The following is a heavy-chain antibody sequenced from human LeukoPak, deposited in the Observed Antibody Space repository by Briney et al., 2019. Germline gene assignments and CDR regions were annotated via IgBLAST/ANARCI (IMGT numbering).Heavy chain of an antibody. CDR3: ARDFVVVVPAAMRFYYYYGMDV. CDR2: ISSSGSTI. Sequence: SGGSLRLSCAASGFTFSSYEMNWVRQAPGKGLEGVSYISSSGSTIYYADSVKGRFTISRDNAKNSLYLQMNSLRAEDTAVYYCARDFVVVVPAAMRFYYYYGMDVWGQGTTVTVSS. D-gene: IGHD2-2*01. CDR1: GFTFSSYE. J-gene: IGHJ6*02. V-gene: IGHV3-48*03.